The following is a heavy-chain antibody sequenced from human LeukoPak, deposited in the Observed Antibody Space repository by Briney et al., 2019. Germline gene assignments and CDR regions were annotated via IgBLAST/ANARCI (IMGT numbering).Heavy chain of an antibody. CDR3: ATSRPEYSGSYYAIDY. D-gene: IGHD1-26*01. CDR2: IYYSGST. Sequence: SETLSLTFTVSGGSISSYYWSWIRQPPGKGLEWIGYIYYSGSTNYNPSLKSRVTISVDTSKNQFSLKLSSVTAADTAVYYCATSRPEYSGSYYAIDYWGQGTLVTVSS. J-gene: IGHJ4*02. CDR1: GGSISSYY. V-gene: IGHV4-59*01.